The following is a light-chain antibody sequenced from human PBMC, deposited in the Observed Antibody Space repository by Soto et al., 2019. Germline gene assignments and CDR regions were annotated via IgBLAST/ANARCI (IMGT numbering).Light chain of an antibody. CDR2: GAS. CDR1: QSVSSSY. Sequence: EIVLTQSPGTLSLSPGERATLSCRASQSVSSSYLAWYQQKPGQAPRLLIYGASSRATGIPDRFSGSGSGTDFTLTISRLEPEDFAVYYCQQYGSSPRVTFGPRTKVDIK. J-gene: IGKJ3*01. V-gene: IGKV3-20*01. CDR3: QQYGSSPRVT.